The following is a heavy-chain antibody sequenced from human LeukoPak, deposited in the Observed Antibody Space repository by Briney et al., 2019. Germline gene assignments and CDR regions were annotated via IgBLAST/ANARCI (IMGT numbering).Heavy chain of an antibody. D-gene: IGHD3-10*01. CDR1: GGSLSGYY. CDR2: INHSGST. Sequence: SETLSLTCAVYGGSLSGYYWSWIRQPPGKGLEWIGEINHSGSTNYNPSLKSRVTISVHTSKNQFYLKLSSVNAADTAVYYGARVGGYGSGSYYVAPALLAYYFDYWGQGTLVTVSS. V-gene: IGHV4-34*01. CDR3: ARVGGYGSGSYYVAPALLAYYFDY. J-gene: IGHJ4*02.